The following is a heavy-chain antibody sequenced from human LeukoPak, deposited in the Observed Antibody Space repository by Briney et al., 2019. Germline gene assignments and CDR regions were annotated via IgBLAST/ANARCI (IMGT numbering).Heavy chain of an antibody. J-gene: IGHJ4*02. CDR3: ARAGHRRYYYDNGYDY. D-gene: IGHD3-22*01. CDR2: ISAYNGNT. CDR1: GYTFTSYG. Sequence: ASVKVSCKASGYTFTSYGISWVRQAPGQGLEWMGWISAYNGNTNYAQKLQGRVTMTTDTSTSKAYMELRSLRSDDTAVYYCARAGHRRYYYDNGYDYWGQGTLVTVSS. V-gene: IGHV1-18*01.